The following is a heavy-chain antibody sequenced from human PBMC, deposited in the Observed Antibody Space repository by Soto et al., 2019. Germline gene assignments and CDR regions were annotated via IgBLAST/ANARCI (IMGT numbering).Heavy chain of an antibody. D-gene: IGHD5-18*01. CDR3: ARGQLWFQDYYYYYGMDV. Sequence: SETLSLTCAVYGGSFSGYYWSWIRQPPGKGLEWIGEINHSGSTNYNPSLKSRVTISVDTSKNQFSLKLSSVTAADTAVYYCARGQLWFQDYYYYYGMDVWGQGTTVTV. CDR2: INHSGST. V-gene: IGHV4-34*01. CDR1: GGSFSGYY. J-gene: IGHJ6*02.